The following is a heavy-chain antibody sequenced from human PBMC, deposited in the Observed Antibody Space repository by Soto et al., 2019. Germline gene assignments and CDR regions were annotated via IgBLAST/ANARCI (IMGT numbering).Heavy chain of an antibody. D-gene: IGHD1-26*01. J-gene: IGHJ4*02. Sequence: EVQLVESGGGLVQPGGSLRLSCAASGVTVISTYMSWARQAPGKGLVWVSVIYSGGSTYYADSVKGRFTISRDNSKNSLYIQRNSLRAEDTAVYSGALGGGELPYWGQGTLGTVAS. V-gene: IGHV3-66*01. CDR1: GVTVISTY. CDR2: IYSGGST. CDR3: ALGGGELPY.